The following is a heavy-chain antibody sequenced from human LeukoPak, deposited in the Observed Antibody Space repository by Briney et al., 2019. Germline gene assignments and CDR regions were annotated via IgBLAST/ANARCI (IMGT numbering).Heavy chain of an antibody. D-gene: IGHD3-10*01. CDR3: ARDYLPGVLFGELPLYYFEY. Sequence: EASVKVSCKASGYTFTSYGISWVRQAPGQGLEWMGWISAYNGNTNYAQKLQGRVTMTTDTSTSTAYMELRSLRSDDTAVYYCARDYLPGVLFGELPLYYFEYWGQGALVTVSS. V-gene: IGHV1-18*01. J-gene: IGHJ4*02. CDR1: GYTFTSYG. CDR2: ISAYNGNT.